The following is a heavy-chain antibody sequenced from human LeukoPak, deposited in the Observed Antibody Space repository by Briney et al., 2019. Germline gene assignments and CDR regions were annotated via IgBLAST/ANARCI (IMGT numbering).Heavy chain of an antibody. Sequence: SETLSLTCTVSGGSISSSSYYWGWIRQPPGKGLEWIGSIYYSGSTYYNPSLKSRFTISVDTSKNQFSLKLSSVTAADTAVYYCARLGVGAFDIWGQGTMVTVSS. D-gene: IGHD2-15*01. CDR2: IYYSGST. J-gene: IGHJ3*02. V-gene: IGHV4-39*01. CDR1: GGSISSSSYY. CDR3: ARLGVGAFDI.